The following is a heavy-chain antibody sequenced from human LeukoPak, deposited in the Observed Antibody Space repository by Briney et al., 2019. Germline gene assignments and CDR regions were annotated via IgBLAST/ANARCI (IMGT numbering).Heavy chain of an antibody. Sequence: PSETLSLTCTVSGGSIRSSDDYWGCVRQTPGTGLEWVGSIYYTGSSHYNPSLKSRATISVDTSKNQFSLKLTSVTAADTAVYYCTRAASSGPLFTYHMDVWGKGTTVTVSS. D-gene: IGHD3-22*01. CDR1: GGSIRSSDDY. CDR3: TRAASSGPLFTYHMDV. J-gene: IGHJ6*03. V-gene: IGHV4-39*07. CDR2: IYYTGSS.